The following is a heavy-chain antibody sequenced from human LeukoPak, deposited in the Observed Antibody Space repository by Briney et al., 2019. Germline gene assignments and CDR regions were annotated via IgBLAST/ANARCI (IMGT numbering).Heavy chain of an antibody. Sequence: ASVKVSCKASGYTFTSYDINWVRQATGQGLEWMGWMNPNSGHTDYAQKFQGRVTITRNTSISTAYMELSSLRSEDTAVYYCARGLRYCSGGRCYFSPPYYYYMDVWGKGTTVTISS. D-gene: IGHD2-15*01. CDR3: ARGLRYCSGGRCYFSPPYYYYMDV. J-gene: IGHJ6*03. V-gene: IGHV1-8*03. CDR2: MNPNSGHT. CDR1: GYTFTSYD.